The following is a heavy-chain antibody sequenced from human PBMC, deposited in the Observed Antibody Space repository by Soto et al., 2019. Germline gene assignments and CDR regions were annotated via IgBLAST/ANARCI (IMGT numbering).Heavy chain of an antibody. J-gene: IGHJ6*02. CDR1: GFTFSRYW. D-gene: IGHD3-10*01. Sequence: EVQLVESGGGLVQPGGSLRLSCAASGFTFSRYWMHWVRQAPGKGLVWVSRINSDGSSTSYADSVKGRFTISRDNAKNTLYLQMNSLRAEDTAVYYCAKGEGRGGVLYYGSASYLTHYGMDVWGQGTTVTVSS. V-gene: IGHV3-74*01. CDR2: INSDGSST. CDR3: AKGEGRGGVLYYGSASYLTHYGMDV.